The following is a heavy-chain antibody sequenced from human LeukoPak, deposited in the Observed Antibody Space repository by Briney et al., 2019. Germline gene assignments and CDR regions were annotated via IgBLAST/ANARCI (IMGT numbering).Heavy chain of an antibody. CDR3: ARWRRDGYNFAFDI. V-gene: IGHV1-8*01. D-gene: IGHD5-24*01. J-gene: IGHJ3*02. Sequence: ASVKVSCKASGYTFTSYDINWVRQATGQGLEWMGWMNPNSGSTGYAQKFQGRVTMTRNTSISTAYMELSSLRSEDTAVYYCARWRRDGYNFAFDIWGQGTMVTVSS. CDR2: MNPNSGST. CDR1: GYTFTSYD.